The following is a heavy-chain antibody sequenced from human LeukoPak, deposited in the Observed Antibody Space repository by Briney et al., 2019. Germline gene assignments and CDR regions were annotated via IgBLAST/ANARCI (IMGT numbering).Heavy chain of an antibody. D-gene: IGHD1-26*01. V-gene: IGHV4-39*07. J-gene: IGHJ4*02. CDR1: GGSISSSAYY. CDR2: INHSGST. Sequence: PSETLSLTCTVSGGSISSSAYYWGWIRQPPGKGLEWIGEINHSGSTNYNPSLKSRVTISVDTSKNQFSLKLSSVTAADTAVYYCARGLHSGSYSVQPPGVCFDYWGQGTLVTVSS. CDR3: ARGLHSGSYSVQPPGVCFDY.